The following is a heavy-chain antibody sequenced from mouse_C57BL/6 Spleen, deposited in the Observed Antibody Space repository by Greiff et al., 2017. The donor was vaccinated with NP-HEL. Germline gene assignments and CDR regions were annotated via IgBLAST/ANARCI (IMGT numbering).Heavy chain of an antibody. J-gene: IGHJ1*03. CDR2: IYPGSGST. Sequence: QVQLKQPGAELVKPGASLKMSCKASGYTFTSYWITWVKQRPGQGLEWIGDIYPGSGSTNYNEKFKSKATLTVDTSSSTAYMQLSSLTSEDSAVYYCARDYYGSSYWYFDVWGTGTTVTVSS. D-gene: IGHD1-1*01. CDR1: GYTFTSYW. CDR3: ARDYYGSSYWYFDV. V-gene: IGHV1-55*01.